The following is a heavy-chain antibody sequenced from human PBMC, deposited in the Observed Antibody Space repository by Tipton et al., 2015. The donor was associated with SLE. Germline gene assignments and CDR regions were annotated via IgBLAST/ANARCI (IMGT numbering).Heavy chain of an antibody. CDR1: GGSISSYY. CDR2: IYYSGST. D-gene: IGHD6-13*01. CDR3: ARGPLGLDSSSWYYFDY. Sequence: GLVKPSETLSLTCTVSGGSISSYYWSWIRQPPGKGLEWIGYIYYSGSTNYNPSLKSRVTISVDTSKNQFSLKLSSVTAADTAVYYCARGPLGLDSSSWYYFDYWGQGTLVTVSS. J-gene: IGHJ4*02. V-gene: IGHV4-59*01.